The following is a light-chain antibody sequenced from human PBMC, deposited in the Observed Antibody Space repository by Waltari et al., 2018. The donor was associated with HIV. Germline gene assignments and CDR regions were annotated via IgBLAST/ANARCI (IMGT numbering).Light chain of an antibody. J-gene: IGKJ4*01. V-gene: IGKV1-9*01. CDR3: QQSNSYPRT. Sequence: DIQLTQSPSFLSASVGDRVTITCRASQDISTYVAWYQQKPGKAPNLLIYSTSILRTGVPSRFSGSGSGTEFTLTVTNLQPEDFALYDCQQSNSYPRTFGGGTRVEIK. CDR1: QDISTY. CDR2: STS.